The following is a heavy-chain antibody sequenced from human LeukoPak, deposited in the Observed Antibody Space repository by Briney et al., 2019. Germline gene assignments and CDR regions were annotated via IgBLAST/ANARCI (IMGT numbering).Heavy chain of an antibody. CDR3: AKGDRRYCSSTSCNDAFDI. J-gene: IGHJ3*02. D-gene: IGHD2-2*01. CDR2: IRYDGSNK. Sequence: GGSLRLSCAASGFTFSSYGMHWVRQAPGKGLERGAFIRYDGSNKYYADSVKGRITISRDNSTNTLYLQMNSLRAEDTAVYYCAKGDRRYCSSTSCNDAFDIWGQGTMVTVSS. V-gene: IGHV3-30*02. CDR1: GFTFSSYG.